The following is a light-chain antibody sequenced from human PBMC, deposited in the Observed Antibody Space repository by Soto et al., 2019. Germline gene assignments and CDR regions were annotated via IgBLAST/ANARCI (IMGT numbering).Light chain of an antibody. CDR2: GVT. Sequence: QSVLTQPTSVSGTPGQSITISCTGNHNDIGTYDYVSWYQQHPGRAPRLLIHGVTTRPSGISGRFSASKSGLTASLTISGLQPEVEADYYCSSFTSNRIYVFGPGTKVTVL. CDR3: SSFTSNRIYV. V-gene: IGLV2-14*03. CDR1: HNDIGTYDY. J-gene: IGLJ1*01.